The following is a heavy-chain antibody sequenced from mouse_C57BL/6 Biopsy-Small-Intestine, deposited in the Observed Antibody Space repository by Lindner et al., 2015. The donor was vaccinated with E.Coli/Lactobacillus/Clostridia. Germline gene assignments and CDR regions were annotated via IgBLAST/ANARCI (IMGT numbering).Heavy chain of an antibody. CDR2: ITNIGTT. Sequence: SVKVSCKASGYSFSDFHIDWARQAPGQGPEWMGRITNIGTTLYVEKFQGRVTLTRDTSISTAYMELTSLRSDDTAIYYCARDVFINSDDWGQGTWVSVSS. J-gene: IGHJ4*01. V-gene: IGHV1-18*01. D-gene: IGHD1-1*01. CDR3: ARDVFINSDD. CDR1: GYSFSDFH.